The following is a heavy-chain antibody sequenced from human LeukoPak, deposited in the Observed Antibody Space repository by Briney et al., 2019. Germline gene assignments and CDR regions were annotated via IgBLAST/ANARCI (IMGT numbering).Heavy chain of an antibody. Sequence: SETLSLTCTVSGGSISSSSSYWGWIRQPPGKGLEWIGSMYYSGSTYYNPSLKSRVTISIDTSKNQFSLKLSSVTATDTAVYYCARDGDQLDNWFDPWGQGTLVTVSS. V-gene: IGHV4-39*02. D-gene: IGHD2-2*01. J-gene: IGHJ5*02. CDR3: ARDGDQLDNWFDP. CDR1: GGSISSSSSY. CDR2: MYYSGST.